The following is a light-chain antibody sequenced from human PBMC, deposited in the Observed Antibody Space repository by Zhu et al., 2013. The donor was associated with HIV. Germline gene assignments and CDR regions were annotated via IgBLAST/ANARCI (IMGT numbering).Light chain of an antibody. V-gene: IGKV1-27*01. J-gene: IGKJ3*01. CDR3: QKXNGAPXS. CDR1: QAISNY. Sequence: DIQMTQSPPSLSASVGDRVTITCRASQAISNYLAWYQQTPGKVPKLLIYAASTLQSGVPSRFSGSGSGTDFTLTISSLQPEDVATYYCQKXNGAPXSFGPGTKVDIK. CDR2: AAS.